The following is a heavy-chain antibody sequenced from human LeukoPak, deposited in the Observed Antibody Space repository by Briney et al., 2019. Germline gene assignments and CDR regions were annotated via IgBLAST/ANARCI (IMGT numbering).Heavy chain of an antibody. CDR2: IKQDGSEK. J-gene: IGHJ4*02. V-gene: IGHV3-7*01. CDR3: ARGNSPTWIQLWTTLEFDY. D-gene: IGHD5-18*01. Sequence: GGSLRLSCAASGFTFSSYWMSGVRQAPGKGLEWVANIKQDGSEKYYVDSVKGRFTISRDNAKNSLYLQMNSLRAEDTAVYYCARGNSPTWIQLWTTLEFDYWGQGTLVTVSS. CDR1: GFTFSSYW.